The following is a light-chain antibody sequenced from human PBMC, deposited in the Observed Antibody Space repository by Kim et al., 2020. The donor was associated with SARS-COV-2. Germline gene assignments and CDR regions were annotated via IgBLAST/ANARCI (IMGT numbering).Light chain of an antibody. CDR2: GSS. CDR3: LLTHSGVGV. V-gene: IGLV7-46*01. CDR1: TGAVTSGHY. J-gene: IGLJ3*02. Sequence: PGATVTLTCGSSTGAVTSGHYPFWFQQKPGQPPRTLIYGSSSKHSWTPARFSGSVLGGKAALTLSGAQPEDEAEYYCLLTHSGVGVIGGGTKLTVL.